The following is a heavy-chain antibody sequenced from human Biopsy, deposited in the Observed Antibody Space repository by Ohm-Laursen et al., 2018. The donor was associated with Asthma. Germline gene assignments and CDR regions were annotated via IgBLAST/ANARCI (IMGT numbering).Heavy chain of an antibody. CDR2: IYRNGDT. D-gene: IGHD2-21*02. CDR3: ARGWNCGGDCYSLDS. V-gene: IGHV4-30-2*06. Sequence: ILSLTWAVSGDSIDSGDYSWTWIRQSPGVGLEWIGYIYRNGDTYYNPTLKNRVTISIDRSKNQFSLRLRSVTAADTAVYYCARGWNCGGDCYSLDSWGQGTLVTVSS. J-gene: IGHJ4*02. CDR1: GDSIDSGDYS.